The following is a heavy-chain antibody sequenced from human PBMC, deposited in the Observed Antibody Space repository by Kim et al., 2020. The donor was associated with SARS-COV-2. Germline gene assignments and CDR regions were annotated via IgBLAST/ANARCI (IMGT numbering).Heavy chain of an antibody. CDR1: GYNFISFD. D-gene: IGHD2-8*02. CDR3: AGVGLCTGGSGYGGDIGY. CDR2: MNPNNGQA. Sequence: ASVKVSCETSGYNFISFDINWVRQAAGQGLEWVGWMNPNNGQAGYAQKFQGRVTMTRDVSMRTAYMALRSLRSEDTAIYYCAGVGLCTGGSGYGGDIGY. J-gene: IGHJ4*03. V-gene: IGHV1-8*01.